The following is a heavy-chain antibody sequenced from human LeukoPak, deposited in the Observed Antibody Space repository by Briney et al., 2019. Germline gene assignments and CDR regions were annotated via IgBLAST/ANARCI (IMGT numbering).Heavy chain of an antibody. V-gene: IGHV4-4*07. J-gene: IGHJ6*03. D-gene: IGHD3-3*01. CDR2: IYTSGST. CDR1: GGSISSYY. Sequence: SETLSLTCTVSGGSISSYYWSWIRQPAGKGLEWIGRIYTSGSTYYNPSLKSRVTISVDTSKNQFSLKLSSVTAADTAVYYCASGPATTLRFLEWSPPYYMDVWGKGTTVTVSS. CDR3: ASGPATTLRFLEWSPPYYMDV.